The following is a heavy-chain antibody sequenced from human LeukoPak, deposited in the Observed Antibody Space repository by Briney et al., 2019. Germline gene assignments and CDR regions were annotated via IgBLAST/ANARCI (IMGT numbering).Heavy chain of an antibody. CDR2: INHSGST. CDR3: ARRGIAVAGTIDAFDI. V-gene: IGHV4-34*01. D-gene: IGHD6-19*01. Sequence: SETLSLTCAVYGGSFSGYYWSWIRQPPGKGLEWIGEINHSGSTNYNPSLKSRVTISVDTSKNQFSLKLSSVTAADTAVYYCARRGIAVAGTIDAFDIWGQGTMVTVSS. CDR1: GGSFSGYY. J-gene: IGHJ3*02.